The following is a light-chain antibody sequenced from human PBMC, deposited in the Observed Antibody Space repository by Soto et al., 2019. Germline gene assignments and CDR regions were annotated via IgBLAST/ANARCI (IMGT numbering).Light chain of an antibody. CDR3: QQYTDWPPWT. CDR1: QSVSSY. J-gene: IGKJ1*01. V-gene: IGKV3-11*01. Sequence: EIVLTQSPATLSLSPGERATLSCRASQSVSSYLAWYQQKPGQAPRLLIYDASIRATGIPARFSGSGYRTEFTLTISSLQPADSAVYYCQQYTDWPPWTFGQGTKV. CDR2: DAS.